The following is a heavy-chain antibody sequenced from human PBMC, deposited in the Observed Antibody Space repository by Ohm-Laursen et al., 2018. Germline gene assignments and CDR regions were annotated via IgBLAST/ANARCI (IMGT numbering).Heavy chain of an antibody. Sequence: SETLSLTCTVSGASINSHHWSFIPQPPGKGLEWIAFVYYSGSTYYNPSLKSRVSMSVDTSNNQFSLQLRYVTAADTAVYYCASSGSPSRAWYSFDSRGQGTLVTVSS. CDR2: VYYSGST. CDR3: ASSGSPSRAWYSFDS. J-gene: IGHJ4*02. D-gene: IGHD6-13*01. V-gene: IGHV4-59*11. CDR1: GASINSHH.